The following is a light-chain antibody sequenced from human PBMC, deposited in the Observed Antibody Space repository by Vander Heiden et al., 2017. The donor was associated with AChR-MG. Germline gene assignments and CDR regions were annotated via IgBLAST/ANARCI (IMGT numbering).Light chain of an antibody. V-gene: IGKV3-11*01. Sequence: EIVLTQSPATLSLSPGERATLSCRASQSVSSYLTWYQQKPGQAPRLLIYDASNRATGIPARFSGSGSGTDYTLTISSLEAEDFAVYYCQQRSTWPQITFGQVTRLEIK. CDR2: DAS. J-gene: IGKJ5*01. CDR3: QQRSTWPQIT. CDR1: QSVSSY.